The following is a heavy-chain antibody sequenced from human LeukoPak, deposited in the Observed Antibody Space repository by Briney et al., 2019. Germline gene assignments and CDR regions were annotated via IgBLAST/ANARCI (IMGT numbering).Heavy chain of an antibody. J-gene: IGHJ6*02. Sequence: SQTLSLTCTVSGGSISSGGYYWSWIRQHPGKGLEWIGYIYYSGSTYYNPSLKSRVTISVDTSKNQLSLKLSSVTAADTAVYYCARERGYDILTGYSYYYGMDVWGQGTTVTVSS. CDR1: GGSISSGGYY. CDR3: ARERGYDILTGYSYYYGMDV. CDR2: IYYSGST. D-gene: IGHD3-9*01. V-gene: IGHV4-31*03.